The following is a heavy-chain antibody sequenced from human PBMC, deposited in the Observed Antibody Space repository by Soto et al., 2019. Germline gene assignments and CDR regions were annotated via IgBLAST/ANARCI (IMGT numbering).Heavy chain of an antibody. D-gene: IGHD4-17*01. CDR1: GFSLRSTA. V-gene: IGHV3-23*01. Sequence: EVQLLESGGGLVQPGVSLRLSCATSGFSLRSTAMSWVRRAPGKGLEWVSTLSASGATALFADFAKGRFTISRDTSKNTMFPDMGKLKVEEKATYYCAKTEAGVAGDVYPRWVDSWGQGTLVTVSS. CDR2: LSASGATA. CDR3: AKTEAGVAGDVYPRWVDS. J-gene: IGHJ5*02.